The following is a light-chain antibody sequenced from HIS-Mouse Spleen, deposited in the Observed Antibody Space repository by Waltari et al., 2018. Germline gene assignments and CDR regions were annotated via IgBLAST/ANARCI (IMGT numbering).Light chain of an antibody. CDR2: EVS. CDR3: SSYTSSSTLVV. J-gene: IGLJ2*01. CDR1: SSDVGGYNY. Sequence: QSALTQPASVSGSPGQSITISCTGTSSDVGGYNYVSWYQQHPGKAPKLMIYEVSNRPPGVSNRFSGSKSGNTASLTISGLQAEDEADYYCSSYTSSSTLVVFCGGTKLTVL. V-gene: IGLV2-14*01.